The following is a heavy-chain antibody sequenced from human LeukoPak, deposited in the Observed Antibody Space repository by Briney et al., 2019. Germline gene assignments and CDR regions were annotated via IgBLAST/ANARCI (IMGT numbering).Heavy chain of an antibody. J-gene: IGHJ4*02. CDR2: VYYTGST. D-gene: IGHD3-10*01. Sequence: PSETLSLTCTVSGGSIGSIDYYGAYIRQPPGKGLEWIGTVYYTGSTYFNPSLKSRVTISLDTSENQFSLKLSSVTAADTAVYYCARLLFHYGSFDYWGQGTLVTVSS. CDR3: ARLLFHYGSFDY. CDR1: GGSIGSIDYY. V-gene: IGHV4-39*01.